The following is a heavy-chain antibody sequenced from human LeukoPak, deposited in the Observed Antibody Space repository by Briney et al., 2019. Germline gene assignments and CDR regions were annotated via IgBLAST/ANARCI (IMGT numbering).Heavy chain of an antibody. CDR1: GFTFSTYG. V-gene: IGHV3-30*03. CDR2: ISYDGGNK. Sequence: GRSLRLSCAASGFTFSTYGMHWVRQAPGKGLEWVAVISYDGGNKYYADSVKGRFTISRDNSKNMLFLQMDSLKPEDTAVYYCARGSGYSYAFTGRERTKSRLDYWGQGTLVTVSS. D-gene: IGHD5-18*01. J-gene: IGHJ4*02. CDR3: ARGSGYSYAFTGRERTKSRLDY.